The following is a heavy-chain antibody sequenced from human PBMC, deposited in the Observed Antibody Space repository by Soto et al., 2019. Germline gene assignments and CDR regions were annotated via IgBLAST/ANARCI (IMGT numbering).Heavy chain of an antibody. CDR3: AKAATWTYFAY. CDR1: GFIFSSYW. D-gene: IGHD1-1*01. Sequence: LRLSCAASGFIFSSYWMSWVRQAPGKGLEWVATIKQDGSKKHYVDSVKGRFIISRDNAKNTLFLQMNSLRAEETAVYYCAKAATWTYFAYWGQGTLVTVSS. V-gene: IGHV3-7*01. J-gene: IGHJ4*02. CDR2: IKQDGSKK.